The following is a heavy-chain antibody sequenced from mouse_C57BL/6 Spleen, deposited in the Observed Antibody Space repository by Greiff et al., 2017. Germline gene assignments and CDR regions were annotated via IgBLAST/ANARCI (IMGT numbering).Heavy chain of an antibody. CDR3: ALRFYAMDY. J-gene: IGHJ4*01. V-gene: IGHV1-50*01. CDR2: IDPSDSYT. Sequence: QVQLKQPGAELVKPGASVKLSCKASGYTFTSYWMQWVKQRPGQGLEWIGEIDPSDSYTNYNQKFKGKATLTVDTSSSTAYMQLSSLTSEDSAVYYCALRFYAMDYWGQGTSVTVSS. D-gene: IGHD1-1*01. CDR1: GYTFTSYW.